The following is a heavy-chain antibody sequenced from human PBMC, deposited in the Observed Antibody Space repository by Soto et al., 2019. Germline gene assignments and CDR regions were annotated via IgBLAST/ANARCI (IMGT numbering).Heavy chain of an antibody. Sequence: SETLSLTYTVSGGSISSYYWTWVRQPPGKGLEWIGYVESSGSTSYNPSLMSRVTISVDTSKNQFSLKLTSVTAADTAVYYCARGGVTTVVIPKYYYFGLDVWGQGTTVTVSS. CDR3: ARGGVTTVVIPKYYYFGLDV. CDR1: GGSISSYY. J-gene: IGHJ6*02. D-gene: IGHD4-17*01. CDR2: VESSGST. V-gene: IGHV4-59*01.